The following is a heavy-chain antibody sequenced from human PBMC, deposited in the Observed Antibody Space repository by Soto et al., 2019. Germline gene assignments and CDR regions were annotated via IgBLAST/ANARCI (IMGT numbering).Heavy chain of an antibody. V-gene: IGHV3-23*01. Sequence: GGSLRLSCAASGFTFSSYAMGWVRQGPGKGLEWVAVVSIGGSTHYADSVRGRFTISRDNSNNTLYVQMTSLKAEDTAVYYCVRDPYLPAAGRLSSLHYWGPGTLVTVS. D-gene: IGHD2-2*01. CDR3: VRDPYLPAAGRLSSLHY. J-gene: IGHJ4*02. CDR2: VSIGGST. CDR1: GFTFSSYA.